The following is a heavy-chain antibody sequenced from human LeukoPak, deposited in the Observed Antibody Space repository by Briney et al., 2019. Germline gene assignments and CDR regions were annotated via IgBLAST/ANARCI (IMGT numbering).Heavy chain of an antibody. CDR3: ARDLRGPSE. Sequence: PGRSLRLSCLASGFIFSSHSMHWVRQAPGKGLEWVAVISFDGNIKYYADSVQGRFTISRDNSKNTLYLQMISLRPEDTAVYYCARDLRGPSEWGQGSLVTVSS. CDR1: GFIFSSHS. J-gene: IGHJ4*02. V-gene: IGHV3-30-3*01. D-gene: IGHD4-17*01. CDR2: ISFDGNIK.